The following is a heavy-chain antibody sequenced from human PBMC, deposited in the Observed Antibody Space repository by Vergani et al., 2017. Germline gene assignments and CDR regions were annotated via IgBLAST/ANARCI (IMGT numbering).Heavy chain of an antibody. Sequence: QVQLQESGPGLVKPSQTLSLTCTVSGGSISSGGYYWSWIRQHPGKGLEWIGYIYYSGSTYYNPSLKSRVTISVDTSKNQFSLKLSSVTAADTAVYYCARGGRGDNWNVDAFDIWGQGTMVTVSS. J-gene: IGHJ3*02. CDR2: IYYSGST. D-gene: IGHD1-1*01. CDR1: GGSISSGGYY. V-gene: IGHV4-31*03. CDR3: ARGGRGDNWNVDAFDI.